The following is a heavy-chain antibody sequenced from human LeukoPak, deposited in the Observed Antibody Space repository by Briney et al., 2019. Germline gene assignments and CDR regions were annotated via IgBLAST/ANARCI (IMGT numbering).Heavy chain of an antibody. V-gene: IGHV3-30*18. CDR2: ISYDGSNK. CDR1: GFTFSSYG. Sequence: PGGSLRLSCAASGFTFSSYGMHWVRQAPGKGLEWVSVISYDGSNKCYADSVKGRFTISRDNSMNTLYLQMNSLRAEDTAVYYCAKELGIGIAVAASEFDYWGQGTLVTVSS. D-gene: IGHD6-19*01. CDR3: AKELGIGIAVAASEFDY. J-gene: IGHJ4*02.